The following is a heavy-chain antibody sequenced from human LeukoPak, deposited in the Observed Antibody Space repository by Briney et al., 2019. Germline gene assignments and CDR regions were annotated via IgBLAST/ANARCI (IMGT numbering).Heavy chain of an antibody. CDR2: ISGSGGST. CDR3: AKETYYDFWSGDYYYGMDV. J-gene: IGHJ6*02. D-gene: IGHD3-3*01. CDR1: GFTFSSYA. Sequence: GGSLRLSCASSGFTFSSYAMSWVRKAPGKGLEWVSAISGSGGSTYYADSVKGRFTISRDNAKNTLYLQMNSLKAEDTAVYYCAKETYYDFWSGDYYYGMDVWGQGTTVTVSS. V-gene: IGHV3-23*01.